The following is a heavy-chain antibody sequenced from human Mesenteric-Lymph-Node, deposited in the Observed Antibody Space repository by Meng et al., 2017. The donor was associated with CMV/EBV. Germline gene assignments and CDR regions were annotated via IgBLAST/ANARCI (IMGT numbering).Heavy chain of an antibody. CDR3: ARGGSIVGPSFWSAVRNYHYGMDV. V-gene: IGHV1-2*02. Sequence: ASVKVSCKASRYSFTDYYVHWVRQAPGQGLEWMGWIHPNSGATYSAKRFQGRVTMTRDTSIGTAYMELSRLTFDDTAVYYCARGGSIVGPSFWSAVRNYHYGMDVWGQGTTVTVSS. D-gene: IGHD3-3*01. J-gene: IGHJ6*02. CDR1: RYSFTDYY. CDR2: IHPNSGAT.